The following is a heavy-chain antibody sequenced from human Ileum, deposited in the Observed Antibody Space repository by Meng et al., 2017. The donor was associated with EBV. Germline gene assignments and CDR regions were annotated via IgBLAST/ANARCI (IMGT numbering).Heavy chain of an antibody. J-gene: IGHJ5*02. CDR2: IYYSGST. Sequence: QVQLQESGTGLVYTSXXPSPLHLVPGGSVSSGSYYWSWIRQPPGKGLEWIGYIYYSGSTNYNPSLKSRVTISVDTSKNQFSLKLSSVTAADTAVYYCARTNYDSSGYYNWFDPWGQGTLVTVSS. CDR1: GGSVSSGSYY. D-gene: IGHD3-22*01. V-gene: IGHV4-61*01. CDR3: ARTNYDSSGYYNWFDP.